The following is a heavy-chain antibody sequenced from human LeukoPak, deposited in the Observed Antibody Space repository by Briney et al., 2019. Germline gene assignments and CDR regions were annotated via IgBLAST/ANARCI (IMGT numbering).Heavy chain of an antibody. Sequence: GGSLRLSCAASGFTFSNYDMNWVRQAPGRGLEWVANIKEDGSEIYYVDVVKGRFTISRDNANNSLYLQMNSLGAEDTAVYYCARHLTPLIQLWPRSVDYNYGMDVWGQGTTVTVSS. CDR2: IKEDGSEI. J-gene: IGHJ6*02. CDR3: ARHLTPLIQLWPRSVDYNYGMDV. V-gene: IGHV3-7*01. CDR1: GFTFSNYD. D-gene: IGHD5-24*01.